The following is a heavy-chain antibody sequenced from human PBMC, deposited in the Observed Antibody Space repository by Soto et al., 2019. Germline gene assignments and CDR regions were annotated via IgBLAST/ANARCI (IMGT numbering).Heavy chain of an antibody. J-gene: IGHJ6*02. D-gene: IGHD6-6*01. Sequence: SETLSLTCTVSGGSISSYYWSWIRQPPGKGLEWIGYIYYSGSTNYNPSLKSRVTISVDTSKNQFSLKLSSVTAADTAVYYCARAEGQLVPYYYYGMGVWGQGTTVTVSS. V-gene: IGHV4-59*01. CDR2: IYYSGST. CDR1: GGSISSYY. CDR3: ARAEGQLVPYYYYGMGV.